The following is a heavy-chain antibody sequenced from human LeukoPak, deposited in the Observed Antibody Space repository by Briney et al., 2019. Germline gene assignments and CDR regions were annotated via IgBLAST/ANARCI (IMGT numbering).Heavy chain of an antibody. CDR1: GFTFTSST. CDR2: IVVGSGNT. J-gene: IGHJ4*02. CDR3: AGTPWFGELTLDY. D-gene: IGHD3-10*01. V-gene: IGHV1-58*02. Sequence: GASVKVSCKASGFTFTSSTIQWVRQARGQRLEWKGWIVVGSGNTNYAQKFQERVIITRDMSTTTVYMELSSLRSEDTAVYYCAGTPWFGELTLDYWGQGTLVTVSS.